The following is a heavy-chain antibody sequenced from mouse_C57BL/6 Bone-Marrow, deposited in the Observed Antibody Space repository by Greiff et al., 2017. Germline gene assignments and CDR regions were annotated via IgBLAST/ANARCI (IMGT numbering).Heavy chain of an antibody. D-gene: IGHD1-1*01. CDR1: GFTFSDYG. CDR2: ISSGSSTI. V-gene: IGHV5-17*01. CDR3: ARALFITTVVAPYYFDY. Sequence: EVQLVESGGGLVKPGGSLKLSCAASGFTFSDYGMHWVRQAPEKGLEWVAYISSGSSTIYYADTVKGRFTISRDNSKNTLFLQMTSLRSEDTAMYYCARALFITTVVAPYYFDYWGQGTTLTVSS. J-gene: IGHJ2*01.